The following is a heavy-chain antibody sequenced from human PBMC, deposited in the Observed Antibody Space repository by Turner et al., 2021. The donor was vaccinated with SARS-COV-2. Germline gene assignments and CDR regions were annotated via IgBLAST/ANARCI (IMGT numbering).Heavy chain of an antibody. D-gene: IGHD2-15*01. V-gene: IGHV4-30-2*01. CDR2: ISYTGST. J-gene: IGHJ2*01. CDR1: GGSISSCGYS. Sequence: QLQLQESGSGLVKPAETLSLTCTISGGSISSCGYSWSWIRQPPGKRLEWIGSISYTGSTSYNRALKSRVAMSVDRSKNQFSLKLTSLTAADTAFYYCAREHGGYHWYFDLWGRGTLVTVSS. CDR3: AREHGGYHWYFDL.